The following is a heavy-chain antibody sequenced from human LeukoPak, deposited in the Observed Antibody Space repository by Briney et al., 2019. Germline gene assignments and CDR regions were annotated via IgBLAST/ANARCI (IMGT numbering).Heavy chain of an antibody. CDR1: GGSISSGDYY. CDR2: IYYSGST. CDR3: AREWVGRWFDP. J-gene: IGHJ5*02. Sequence: PSETLSLTCTVSGGSISSGDYYWSWIRQPPGKGLEWIGYIYYSGSTYYNPSLKSRVTISVDTSRNQFSLKLSSVTAADTAVYYCAREWVGRWFDPWGQGTLVTVSS. D-gene: IGHD6-19*01. V-gene: IGHV4-30-4*08.